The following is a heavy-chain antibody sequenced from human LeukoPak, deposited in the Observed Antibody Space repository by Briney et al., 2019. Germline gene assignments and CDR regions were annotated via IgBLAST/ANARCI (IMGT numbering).Heavy chain of an antibody. V-gene: IGHV4-61*02. D-gene: IGHD6-13*01. CDR1: GGSISSGSYY. Sequence: PSQTLSLTCTVSGGSISSGSYYWSWIRQPAGKGLEWIGRIYTSGSTNYNPSLKSRVTISVDTSKNQFSLKLSSVTAADTAVYYCARVGAAAGYYFDYWGQGTLVTVSS. CDR3: ARVGAAAGYYFDY. CDR2: IYTSGST. J-gene: IGHJ4*02.